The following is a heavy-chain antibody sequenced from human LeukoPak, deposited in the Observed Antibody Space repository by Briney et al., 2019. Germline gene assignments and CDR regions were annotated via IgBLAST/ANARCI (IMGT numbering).Heavy chain of an antibody. V-gene: IGHV4-39*07. CDR2: IYYSGST. Sequence: SETLSLTCTVSGGSISSSSYYWGWIRQPPGKGLEWIGSIYYSGSTYYNPSLKSRVTISVDKSKNQFSLKLSSVTAADTAVYYCARFTRLVATIPFDAFDIWGQGTMVTVSS. J-gene: IGHJ3*02. CDR1: GGSISSSSYY. D-gene: IGHD5-12*01. CDR3: ARFTRLVATIPFDAFDI.